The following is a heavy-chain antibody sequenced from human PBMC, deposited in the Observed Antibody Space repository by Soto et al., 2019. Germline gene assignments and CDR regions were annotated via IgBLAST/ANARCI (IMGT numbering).Heavy chain of an antibody. V-gene: IGHV5-10-1*01. Sequence: GESLKISCKGSGYSFTSYWISWVGQMPGKGLEWMGRIDPSDSYTNYSPSFQGHVTISADKSISTAYLQWSSLKASDTAMYYCASHQVDILTGSRDYWGQGTLVTVSS. J-gene: IGHJ4*02. CDR3: ASHQVDILTGSRDY. CDR1: GYSFTSYW. D-gene: IGHD3-9*01. CDR2: IDPSDSYT.